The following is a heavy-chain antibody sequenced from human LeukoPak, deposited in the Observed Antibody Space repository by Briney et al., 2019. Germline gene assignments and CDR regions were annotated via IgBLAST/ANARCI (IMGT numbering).Heavy chain of an antibody. V-gene: IGHV4-34*01. CDR3: ARVRAYYYYGMDV. CDR2: INHSGST. J-gene: IGHJ6*02. Sequence: KPSETLSLTCAVYGGSFSGYYWSWIRQPPGQGLEWIGEINHSGSTNYNPSLKSRVTISVDTSKNQFSLKLSSVTAADTAVYYCARVRAYYYYGMDVWGQGTTVTVSS. CDR1: GGSFSGYY.